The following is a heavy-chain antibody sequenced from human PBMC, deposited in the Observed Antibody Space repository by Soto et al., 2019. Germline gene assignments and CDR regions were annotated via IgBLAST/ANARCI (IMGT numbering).Heavy chain of an antibody. J-gene: IGHJ3*02. CDR3: ARKYGLSAFDI. V-gene: IGHV4-31*03. CDR2: IYYSGTT. CDR1: GGSISSGGYY. D-gene: IGHD3-10*01. Sequence: SETLSLTCTVSGGSISSGGYYWYWIRQHPGKGLEWIGYIYYSGTTYYNPSLKSRVTISVDTSKNQFSLKLSSVTAADTAGYYCARKYGLSAFDIWGQGTMFTVSS.